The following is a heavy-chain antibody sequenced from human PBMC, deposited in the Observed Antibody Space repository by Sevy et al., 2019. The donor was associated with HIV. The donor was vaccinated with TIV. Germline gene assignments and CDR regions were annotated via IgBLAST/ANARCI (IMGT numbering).Heavy chain of an antibody. Sequence: ASVKVSCKASGGTFSSYAISWVRQAPGQGLEWMGGIIPIFGTANYAQKYQGRVTITADESTSTAYMELSSLRSEDTAVHYCAKAYYYGSGSYYNRQNYYYYGMDVWGQGTTVTVSS. D-gene: IGHD3-10*01. CDR1: GGTFSSYA. CDR3: AKAYYYGSGSYYNRQNYYYYGMDV. V-gene: IGHV1-69*13. J-gene: IGHJ6*02. CDR2: IIPIFGTA.